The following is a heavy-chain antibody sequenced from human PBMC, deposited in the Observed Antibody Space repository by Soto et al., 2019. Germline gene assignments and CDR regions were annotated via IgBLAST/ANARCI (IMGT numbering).Heavy chain of an antibody. CDR1: GFTFSSYA. CDR3: ARQGRGSGSDYYYGMDV. CDR2: ISYDGSNK. V-gene: IGHV3-30-3*01. Sequence: QVQLVESGGGVVQPGRSLRLSCAASGFTFSSYAMHWVRQAPGKGLEWVAVISYDGSNKYYADSVKGRFTISRDNSKNXXYLQMNSLRAEDTAVYDCARQGRGSGSDYYYGMDVWGQGTTVTVSS. J-gene: IGHJ6*02. D-gene: IGHD3-10*01.